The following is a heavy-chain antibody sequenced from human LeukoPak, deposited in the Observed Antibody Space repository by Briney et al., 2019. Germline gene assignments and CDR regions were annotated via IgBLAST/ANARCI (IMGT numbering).Heavy chain of an antibody. D-gene: IGHD3-22*01. J-gene: IGHJ4*02. CDR3: ARGLYYYDSNGRTPYDY. Sequence: ASVKVSCKASGYTFISYDINWVRQATGQGLEWMGWMNPNSGITGYAQKFQGGVSMTRNTSIGTAYMELSSLKSEDTAVYYCARGLYYYDSNGRTPYDYWGQGTLVTVSS. CDR2: MNPNSGIT. CDR1: GYTFISYD. V-gene: IGHV1-8*01.